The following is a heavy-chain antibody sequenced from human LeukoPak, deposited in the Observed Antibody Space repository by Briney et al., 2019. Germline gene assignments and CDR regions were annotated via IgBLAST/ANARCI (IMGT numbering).Heavy chain of an antibody. J-gene: IGHJ6*02. V-gene: IGHV5-10-1*01. Sequence: KIGASLQISCKGSGYIFANYWIGWVRQLPGKGLEWMGRIDPSDSYTNYSPSFQGHVTISADKSISTAYLQWSSLKASDTAMYYCARHASTYSSSSPGYYYYYGMDVWGQGTTVTVSS. CDR2: IDPSDSYT. CDR3: ARHASTYSSSSPGYYYYYGMDV. D-gene: IGHD6-6*01. CDR1: GYIFANYW.